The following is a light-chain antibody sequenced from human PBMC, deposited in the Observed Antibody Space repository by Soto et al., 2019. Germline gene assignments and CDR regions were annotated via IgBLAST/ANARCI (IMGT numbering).Light chain of an antibody. Sequence: QSVLTQPASVSGSPGQSITIYCTGTSSDIGGYYYVSWYQHHPGKAPKLLIYQVTNRPSRVSNRFSGSKSGNTASLTISGLQADDEADYYCTSYSSSDIFYVFGTGTKLTVL. CDR3: TSYSSSDIFYV. CDR2: QVT. CDR1: SSDIGGYYY. J-gene: IGLJ1*01. V-gene: IGLV2-14*01.